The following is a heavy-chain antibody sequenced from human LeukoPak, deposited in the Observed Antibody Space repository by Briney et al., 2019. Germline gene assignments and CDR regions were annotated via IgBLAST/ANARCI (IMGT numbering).Heavy chain of an antibody. D-gene: IGHD3-10*01. V-gene: IGHV2-5*02. J-gene: IGHJ5*02. CDR1: GFPLSTSGVG. CDR3: AHSSRSVRGVIIPNWFDP. Sequence: SGPTLVHPTHTFTLTYTFSGFPLSTSGVGVGWVRHPPGKDLDCLALHKCDDDKRYSPPMQSRVTTTKDTSKYQDDHTMTNMDPVDTATDYCAHSSRSVRGVIIPNWFDPWGQGTLVTVSS. CDR2: HKCDDDK.